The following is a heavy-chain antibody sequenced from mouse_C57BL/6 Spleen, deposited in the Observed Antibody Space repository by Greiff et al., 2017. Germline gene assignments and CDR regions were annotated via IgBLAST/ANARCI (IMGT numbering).Heavy chain of an antibody. J-gene: IGHJ2*01. CDR3: ARSGDGYLYFDY. V-gene: IGHV2-2*01. D-gene: IGHD2-3*01. CDR2: IWSGGST. Sequence: QVQLQQPGPGLVQPSQSLSITCTVSGFSLTSYGVHWVRQSPGKGLEWLGVIWSGGSTDYNAAFISRLSISKDNSKSQVFFKMNSLQFDVTAIYYCARSGDGYLYFDYWGQGTTLTVSS. CDR1: GFSLTSYG.